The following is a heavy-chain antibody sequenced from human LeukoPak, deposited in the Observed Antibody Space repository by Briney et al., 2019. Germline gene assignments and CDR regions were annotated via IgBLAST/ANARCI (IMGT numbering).Heavy chain of an antibody. V-gene: IGHV3-30*04. CDR1: GFTFSSYA. CDR3: AKVSIHSKSSSSLGATKIENFDY. D-gene: IGHD6-6*01. Sequence: PGGSLRLSCAASGFTFSSYAMHWVRQAPGKGLEWVAVISYDGSYKYYADSVKGRFTISRDNSKDTLYLQMNSLRAEDTAVYYCAKVSIHSKSSSSLGATKIENFDYWGQGTLVTVSS. J-gene: IGHJ4*02. CDR2: ISYDGSYK.